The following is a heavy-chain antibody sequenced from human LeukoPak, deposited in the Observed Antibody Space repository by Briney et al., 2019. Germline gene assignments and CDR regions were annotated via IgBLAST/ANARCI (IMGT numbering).Heavy chain of an antibody. D-gene: IGHD6-13*01. J-gene: IGHJ1*01. Sequence: SETLSLTCAVYGGSFSGYYWSWIRQPPGKGREWIGEINHSGSTDYNPSLKSRGTISVDTSKNQFSLKLSSVTAAGTAVYYCARGCSSWYGGICFQHWGQGTLVTVSS. CDR1: GGSFSGYY. V-gene: IGHV4-34*01. CDR2: INHSGST. CDR3: ARGCSSWYGGICFQH.